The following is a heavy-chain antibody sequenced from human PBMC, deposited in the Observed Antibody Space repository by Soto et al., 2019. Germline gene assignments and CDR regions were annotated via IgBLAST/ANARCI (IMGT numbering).Heavy chain of an antibody. CDR3: ARGYGQSGYSSSWVFDY. J-gene: IGHJ4*02. Sequence: QVQLRESGPGLVKPSQTLSLTCTVSGGSINSSGYYWNWIRQHPGKGLEWIGYMYYSGSTSYNPFLRSRVIISADTSENHFSLKLSSVTAADTAVYCCARGYGQSGYSSSWVFDYWGQGTLVNVSS. CDR2: MYYSGST. CDR1: GGSINSSGYY. D-gene: IGHD6-13*01. V-gene: IGHV4-31*03.